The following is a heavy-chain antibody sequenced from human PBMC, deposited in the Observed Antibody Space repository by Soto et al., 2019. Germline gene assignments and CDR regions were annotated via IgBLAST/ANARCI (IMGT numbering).Heavy chain of an antibody. J-gene: IGHJ6*02. V-gene: IGHV4-59*01. Sequence: SETLSLTCTVSGDSLDYYYWSWIRQPPGRGLEWIGDVSDSGRTNYNPSLRSRVTISVDTSKNQFSLRLNSVTAADTAVYYCARDSTTWFPYYGIDVWGQGTTVTVSS. CDR3: ARDSTTWFPYYGIDV. CDR2: VSDSGRT. CDR1: GDSLDYYY. D-gene: IGHD2-2*01.